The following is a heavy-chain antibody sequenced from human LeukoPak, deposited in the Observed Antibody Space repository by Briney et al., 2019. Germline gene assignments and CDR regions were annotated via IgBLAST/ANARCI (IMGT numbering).Heavy chain of an antibody. CDR3: ARDRGIAVAGLDY. CDR1: GFTLSSYD. D-gene: IGHD6-19*01. Sequence: GRSLRLSCTASGFTLSSYDMHWVRQAPGKGLQWMAVIWYDGSYKYYADSVKGRFTISRDNSKNTLYLQMNSLRAEDTAVYYCARDRGIAVAGLDYWGQGTLVTVSS. CDR2: IWYDGSYK. J-gene: IGHJ4*02. V-gene: IGHV3-33*01.